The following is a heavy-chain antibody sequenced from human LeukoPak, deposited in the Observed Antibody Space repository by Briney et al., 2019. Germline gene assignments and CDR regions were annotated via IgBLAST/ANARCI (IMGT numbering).Heavy chain of an antibody. D-gene: IGHD6-13*01. CDR1: GFTFSSYA. CDR2: ISSNGGST. Sequence: GGSLRLSCAASGFTFSSYAMHWVRQAPGKGLEYVSAISSNGGSTYYANSVKGRFTISRDNSKNTLYLQMGSLRAEDMAVYYCARDQEYSSSLYGRYYYYYYMDVWGKGTTVTVSS. J-gene: IGHJ6*03. CDR3: ARDQEYSSSLYGRYYYYYYMDV. V-gene: IGHV3-64*01.